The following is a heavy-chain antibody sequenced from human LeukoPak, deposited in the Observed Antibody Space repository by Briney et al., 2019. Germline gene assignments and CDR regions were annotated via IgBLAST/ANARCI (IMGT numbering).Heavy chain of an antibody. D-gene: IGHD2-2*01. CDR1: GFTFSDYY. CDR3: ARREVEVPAAIGYYYYYYMDV. V-gene: IGHV3-7*01. Sequence: PGGSLRLSCAASGFTFSDYYMSWIRQAPGKGLEWVANIKQDGSEKYYVDSVKGRFTIPRDNAKNSLYLQMNSLRAEDTAVYYCARREVEVPAAIGYYYYYYMDVWGKGTTVTVSS. J-gene: IGHJ6*03. CDR2: IKQDGSEK.